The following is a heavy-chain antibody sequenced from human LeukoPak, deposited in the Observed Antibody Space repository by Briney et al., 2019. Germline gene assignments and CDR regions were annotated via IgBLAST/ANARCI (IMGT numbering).Heavy chain of an antibody. V-gene: IGHV1-18*01. CDR3: ARDSSPHYYYGMDV. CDR2: ISAYNGNT. CDR1: GYTFTSYG. J-gene: IGHJ6*02. Sequence: GASVKVSCKASGYTFTSYGISWVRQAPGQGLEWMGWISAYNGNTNYAQKLQGRVTMTTDTSTGTAYMELRSLRSDDTAVYYCARDSSPHYYYGMDVWGQGTTVTVSS.